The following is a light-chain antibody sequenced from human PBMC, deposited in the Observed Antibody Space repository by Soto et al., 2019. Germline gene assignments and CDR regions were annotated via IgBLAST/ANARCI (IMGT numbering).Light chain of an antibody. CDR1: RSDVGSYNY. J-gene: IGLJ1*01. CDR3: SSYAGSTYLAV. Sequence: QYALTQPPSASGSPGQSVTISCTGTRSDVGSYNYVSWYQQHPGKAPKLMIYEVSKRPSGVPDRFSGSKSGNTASLTVSGLQAEDEADYYCSSYAGSTYLAVFGTGTKLTVL. CDR2: EVS. V-gene: IGLV2-8*01.